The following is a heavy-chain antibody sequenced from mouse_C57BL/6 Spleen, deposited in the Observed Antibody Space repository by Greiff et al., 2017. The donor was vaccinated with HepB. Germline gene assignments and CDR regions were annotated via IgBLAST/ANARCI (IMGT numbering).Heavy chain of an antibody. CDR3: ARTGDYPYYYAMDY. V-gene: IGHV1-54*01. J-gene: IGHJ4*01. CDR2: INPGSGGT. CDR1: GYAFTNYL. D-gene: IGHD2-4*01. Sequence: VQLQQSGAELVRPGTSVKVSCKASGYAFTNYLIEWVKQRPGQGLEWIGVINPGSGGTNYNEKFKGKATLTADKSSSTAYMQLSSLTSEDSAVYFCARTGDYPYYYAMDYWGQGTSVTVSS.